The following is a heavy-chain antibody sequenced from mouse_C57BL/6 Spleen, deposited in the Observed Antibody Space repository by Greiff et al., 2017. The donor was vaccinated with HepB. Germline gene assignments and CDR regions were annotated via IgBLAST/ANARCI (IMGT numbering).Heavy chain of an antibody. Sequence: QVHVKQSGPGLVQPSQCLSITCTVSGFSLTSYGVHWVRQSPGKGLEWLGVIWRGGSTDYNAAFMSRLSITKDNSKSQVFFKMNSLQADDTAIYYCAKEGSNYYAMDYWGQGTSVTVSS. CDR1: GFSLTSYG. CDR2: IWRGGST. J-gene: IGHJ4*01. D-gene: IGHD2-5*01. V-gene: IGHV2-5*01. CDR3: AKEGSNYYAMDY.